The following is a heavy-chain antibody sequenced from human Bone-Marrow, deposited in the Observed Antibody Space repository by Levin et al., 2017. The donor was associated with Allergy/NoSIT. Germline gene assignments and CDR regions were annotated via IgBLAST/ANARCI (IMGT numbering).Heavy chain of an antibody. V-gene: IGHV3-15*01. Sequence: GGSLRLSCAGSGFTFSDAWMSWVRQAPGKGLEWVGRIKNKRDGGTTDYAVPVKGRFTVSRDDAKYMVYLQMNNLKTEDTAVYFCATRGGLGYWGQGTLVSVSS. CDR3: ATRGGLGY. D-gene: IGHD3-16*01. CDR1: GFTFSDAW. J-gene: IGHJ4*02. CDR2: IKNKRDGGTT.